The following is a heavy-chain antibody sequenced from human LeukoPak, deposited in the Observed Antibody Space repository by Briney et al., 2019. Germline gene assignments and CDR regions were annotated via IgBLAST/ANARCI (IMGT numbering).Heavy chain of an antibody. J-gene: IGHJ3*02. V-gene: IGHV3-30-3*01. CDR1: GFTFSSYA. CDR3: ARSSSWTHDAFDI. D-gene: IGHD6-13*01. Sequence: GGSLRLSCAASGFTFSSYAMHWVRQAPGKGLEWVAVISYDGSNKYYADSVKGRFTISRDNAENSLYLQMNSLRAEDTAVYYCARSSSWTHDAFDIWGQGTMVTVSS. CDR2: ISYDGSNK.